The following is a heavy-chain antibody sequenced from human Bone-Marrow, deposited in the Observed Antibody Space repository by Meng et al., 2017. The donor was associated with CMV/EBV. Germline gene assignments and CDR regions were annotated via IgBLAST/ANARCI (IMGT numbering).Heavy chain of an antibody. CDR2: VKSKHNGGTK. V-gene: IGHV3-15*01. D-gene: IGHD2-2*01. J-gene: IGHJ4*02. Sequence: FTNAWMSWVRQAPGKGLEWVGRVKSKHNGGTKDYAAPVKGRFTVSRDDSKKTLYLHLNSLKTEDTAVYYCSTVAIGYCSSSGCYGGDYWGQGTLVTVSS. CDR3: STVAIGYCSSSGCYGGDY. CDR1: FTNAW.